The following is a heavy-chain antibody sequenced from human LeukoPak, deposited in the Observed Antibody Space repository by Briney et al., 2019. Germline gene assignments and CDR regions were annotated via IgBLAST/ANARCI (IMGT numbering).Heavy chain of an antibody. CDR1: GFTFSSYG. V-gene: IGHV3-30*18. D-gene: IGHD2/OR15-2a*01. CDR2: ISYDGSNK. J-gene: IGHJ6*02. Sequence: PGGSLRLSCAASGFTFSSYGMHWVRQAPGKGLEWVAVISYDGSNKYYADSVKGRFTIPRDNSKNTLYLQMNSLRAGDTAVYYCAKVLGVLRDYYYGMDVWGQGTTVTVSS. CDR3: AKVLGVLRDYYYGMDV.